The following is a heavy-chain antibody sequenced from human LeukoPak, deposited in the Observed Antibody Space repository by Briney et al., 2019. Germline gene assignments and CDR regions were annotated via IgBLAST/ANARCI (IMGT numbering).Heavy chain of an antibody. CDR1: GFTFSNYW. J-gene: IGHJ6*02. Sequence: GGSLRLSCAASGFTFSNYWMTWVRQAPGKGLEWVANMNRDGSERYYVDSVKGRFTISRDDAKSSLYLQMNSLRAEDTAVYYCARRNAMDVWGQGTTVIVFS. V-gene: IGHV3-7*03. CDR2: MNRDGSER. CDR3: ARRNAMDV.